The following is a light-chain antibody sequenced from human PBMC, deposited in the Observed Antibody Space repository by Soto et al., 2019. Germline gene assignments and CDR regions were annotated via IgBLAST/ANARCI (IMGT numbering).Light chain of an antibody. CDR3: SSYSGSRTPYV. J-gene: IGLJ1*01. CDR1: SSDIGGYNY. V-gene: IGLV2-14*01. Sequence: QSALTQPASVSGSPGQSITISCTGSSSDIGGYNYVSWYQQHPGKPPKLIIYEVSNRPSGVSARFSGSKSGNTASLTISGLQPEDEADYVCSSYSGSRTPYVFATGTKVTVL. CDR2: EVS.